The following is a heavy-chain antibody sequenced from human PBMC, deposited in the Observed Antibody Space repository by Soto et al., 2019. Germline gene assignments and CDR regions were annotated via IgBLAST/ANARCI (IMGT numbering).Heavy chain of an antibody. Sequence: LRLSCAASGFTFSSYGMHWVRQAPGKGLEWVAVISYDGSNKYYADSVKGRFTISRDNAKNTLYLQMNSLRAEDTAVYYCVRGDKGGFDLWGQGTTVTVSS. CDR2: ISYDGSNK. J-gene: IGHJ3*01. CDR3: VRGDKGGFDL. D-gene: IGHD2-21*02. V-gene: IGHV3-30*03. CDR1: GFTFSSYG.